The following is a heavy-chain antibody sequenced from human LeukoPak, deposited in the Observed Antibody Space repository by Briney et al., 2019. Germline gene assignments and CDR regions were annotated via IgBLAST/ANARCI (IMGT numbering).Heavy chain of an antibody. V-gene: IGHV3-74*01. CDR3: AKSRDILTGYHDY. CDR2: INTDGSST. CDR1: GFTFSSYW. J-gene: IGHJ4*02. D-gene: IGHD3-9*01. Sequence: PGGSLRLSCAASGFTFSSYWMHWVRQVPGKGLVWVSRINTDGSSTNYADSVKGRFTISRDNAKNTLYLQMNSLRAEDTAVYYCAKSRDILTGYHDYWGQGTLVTVSS.